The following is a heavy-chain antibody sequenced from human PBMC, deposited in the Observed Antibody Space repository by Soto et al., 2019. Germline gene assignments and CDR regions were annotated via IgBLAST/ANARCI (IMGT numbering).Heavy chain of an antibody. V-gene: IGHV4-59*01. CDR2: IYYSGST. Sequence: PSETLSLTCTVSGGSISSYYWSWIRQPPGKGLEWIGYIYYSGSTNYNPSLKSRVTISVDTSKNQFSLKLSSVTAADTAVYYCAREVSTTIFGVTMLHYYYYMDVWGKGTTVSVSS. CDR3: AREVSTTIFGVTMLHYYYYMDV. J-gene: IGHJ6*03. D-gene: IGHD3-3*01. CDR1: GGSISSYY.